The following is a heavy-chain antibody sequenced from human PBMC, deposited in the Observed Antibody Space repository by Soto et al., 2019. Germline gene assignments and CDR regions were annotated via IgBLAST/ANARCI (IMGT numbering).Heavy chain of an antibody. CDR2: IIPILGIA. CDR3: AREGVLRYFDRGSGHYYYMDV. V-gene: IGHV1-69*04. J-gene: IGHJ6*03. CDR1: GGTFSSYT. Sequence: GASVKVSCKASGGTFSSYTISWVRQAPGQGLEWMGRIIPILGIANYAQKFQGRVTITADKSTSTAYMELSSLRSEDTAVYYCAREGVLRYFDRGSGHYYYMDVWGKGTTVTVSS. D-gene: IGHD3-9*01.